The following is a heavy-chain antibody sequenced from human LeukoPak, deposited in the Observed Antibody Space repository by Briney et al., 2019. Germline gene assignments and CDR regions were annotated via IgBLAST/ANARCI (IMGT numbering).Heavy chain of an antibody. CDR2: ISSSSSYI. D-gene: IGHD2-15*01. Sequence: GGSLRLSCAASGFTFSSYSMNWVRQAPGEGLEWVSSISSSSSYIYYADSVKGRFTISRDNAKNSLYLQMNSQRAEDTAVYYCARDRTSGCSGGSCYNGGFDYWGQGTLVTVSS. J-gene: IGHJ4*02. V-gene: IGHV3-21*01. CDR1: GFTFSSYS. CDR3: ARDRTSGCSGGSCYNGGFDY.